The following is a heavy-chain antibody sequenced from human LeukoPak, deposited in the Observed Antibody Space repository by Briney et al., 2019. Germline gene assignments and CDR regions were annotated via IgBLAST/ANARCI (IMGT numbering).Heavy chain of an antibody. CDR1: GFTFSSYS. CDR3: ARDGSDYGDYGPVDY. V-gene: IGHV3-20*04. Sequence: AGGSLRLSCAASGFTFSSYSMNWVRQAPGKGLDWVSSINYNGDIRSYGDSVKGRYTISRDNAKNSLYLQMDSLRAEDTALYYCARDGSDYGDYGPVDYWGQGNLVTVSS. J-gene: IGHJ4*02. CDR2: INYNGDIR. D-gene: IGHD4-17*01.